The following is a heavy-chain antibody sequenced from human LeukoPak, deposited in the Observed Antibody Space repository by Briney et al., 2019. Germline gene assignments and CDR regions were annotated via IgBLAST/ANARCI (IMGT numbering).Heavy chain of an antibody. V-gene: IGHV4-4*07. CDR2: FYASGTT. D-gene: IGHD6-19*01. J-gene: IGHJ6*03. CDR1: GGSIVSHY. CDR3: ARGIHSSLKRPQYYYYMDV. Sequence: SETLSLTCTVSGGSIVSHYWNWIRQPAGRGLEWIGRFYASGTTNTSPSLKSRVTMSVDTSKNQFSLKLSSVTAADTAVYYCARGIHSSLKRPQYYYYMDVWGKGTTVTVSS.